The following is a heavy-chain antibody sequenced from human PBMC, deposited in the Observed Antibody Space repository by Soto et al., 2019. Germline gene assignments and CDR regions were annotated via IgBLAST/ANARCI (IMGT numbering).Heavy chain of an antibody. CDR3: ARDLGHDSSCYYYEAHYYYYGMDV. CDR2: ISAYNGNT. CDR1: GYTFTSYG. Sequence: ASVKVYCKASGYTFTSYGISCVRHAPGQGLEWMGWISAYNGNTNYAQKLQGRVTMTTDTSTSTAYMELRSLRSDDTAVYYCARDLGHDSSCYYYEAHYYYYGMDVWGQGTTVTVSS. V-gene: IGHV1-18*04. J-gene: IGHJ6*02. D-gene: IGHD3-22*01.